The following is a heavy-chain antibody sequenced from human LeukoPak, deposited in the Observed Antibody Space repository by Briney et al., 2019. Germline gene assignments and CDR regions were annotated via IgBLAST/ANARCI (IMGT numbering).Heavy chain of an antibody. Sequence: PSETLSLTCTVSGVSINSGGYYWSWIRQHPGKGLEWIGYIYYSGSTYYNPSLKSRVTISVDTSKNQFSLKLSSVTAADTAVYYCAKTYYDILTGYRPFDYWGQGTLVTVSS. CDR1: GVSINSGGYY. CDR2: IYYSGST. CDR3: AKTYYDILTGYRPFDY. D-gene: IGHD3-9*01. V-gene: IGHV4-31*03. J-gene: IGHJ4*02.